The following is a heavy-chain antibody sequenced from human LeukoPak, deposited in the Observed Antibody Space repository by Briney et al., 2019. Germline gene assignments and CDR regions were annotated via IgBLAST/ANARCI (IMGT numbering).Heavy chain of an antibody. CDR1: GFTVSSYS. Sequence: GGSLRLSCAASGFTVSSYSMNWARQAPGKGLEWVSYISYSSSTIYYADSVKGRFTISRDNAKNSLYLQMDSLRAEDTAVYYCARDRLHYGEYEKTFDYWGQGTLVTVSS. CDR3: ARDRLHYGEYEKTFDY. CDR2: ISYSSSTI. J-gene: IGHJ4*02. D-gene: IGHD4-17*01. V-gene: IGHV3-48*01.